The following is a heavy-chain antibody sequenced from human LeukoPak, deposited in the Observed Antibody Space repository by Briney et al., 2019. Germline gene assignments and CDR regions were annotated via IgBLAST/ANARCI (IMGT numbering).Heavy chain of an antibody. Sequence: SVKVSCKASGGTFSSYAISWVRQAPGQGLEWMGGIIPIFGTANYAQKFQGRVTITTDESTSTAYMELSSLRSEDTTVYYCARDSTVRGVGFDYWGQGTLVTVSS. D-gene: IGHD3-10*01. J-gene: IGHJ4*02. CDR3: ARDSTVRGVGFDY. CDR2: IIPIFGTA. CDR1: GGTFSSYA. V-gene: IGHV1-69*05.